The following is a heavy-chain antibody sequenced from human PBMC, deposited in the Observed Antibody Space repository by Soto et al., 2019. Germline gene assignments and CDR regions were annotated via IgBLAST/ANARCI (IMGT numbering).Heavy chain of an antibody. Sequence: SVKVSCKASGGTFSSYTISWVRQAPGQGLEWMGRIIPVLGTANYAQKFQGRFTISRDDSKSIAYLEMNSLKIEDTAVYYCTRGLGYCSTTSCRNNWFDPWGQGTLVTVSS. CDR1: GGTFSSYT. CDR2: IIPVLGTA. J-gene: IGHJ5*02. D-gene: IGHD2-2*01. CDR3: TRGLGYCSTTSCRNNWFDP. V-gene: IGHV1-69*16.